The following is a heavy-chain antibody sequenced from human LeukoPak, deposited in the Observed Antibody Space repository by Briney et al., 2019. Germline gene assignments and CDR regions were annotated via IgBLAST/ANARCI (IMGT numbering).Heavy chain of an antibody. V-gene: IGHV3-30*18. CDR3: AKTPSYSSGWWLDY. D-gene: IGHD6-19*01. CDR2: ISYDGSNK. J-gene: IGHJ4*02. CDR1: GFTFSSYG. Sequence: GGSLRLSCAASGFTFSSYGMHWVRQAPGKGLEWVAVISYDGSNKYYADSVKGRFTISRDSSKNTLYLQMNSLRAEDTAVYYCAKTPSYSSGWWLDYWGQGTLVTVSS.